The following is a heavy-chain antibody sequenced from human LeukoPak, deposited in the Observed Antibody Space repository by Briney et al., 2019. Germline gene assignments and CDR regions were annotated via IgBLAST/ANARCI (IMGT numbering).Heavy chain of an antibody. J-gene: IGHJ4*02. D-gene: IGHD5-18*01. Sequence: PGGSLRLSCVASGFTTGSYVMSWVRQAPGKGLEWVSVIYSGGSTYYADSVKGRFTISRDNSKNTLYLQMNSLRAEDTAVYYCASKRGYSYGAGPYFDYWGQGTLVTVSS. V-gene: IGHV3-66*01. CDR2: IYSGGST. CDR3: ASKRGYSYGAGPYFDY. CDR1: GFTTGSYV.